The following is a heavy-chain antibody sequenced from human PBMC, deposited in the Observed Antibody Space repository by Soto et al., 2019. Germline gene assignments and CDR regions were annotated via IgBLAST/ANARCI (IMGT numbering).Heavy chain of an antibody. J-gene: IGHJ4*02. D-gene: IGHD3-10*01. Sequence: GGSLRLSCAASGFIVSSKYVTWVRQAPGKGLEWVSLLYNGGATHYAASVKGRFTISSHSSQNTMFLQMNSLRTEDTATCYCVRGRYGSEIHWGQGTKVTVSS. CDR1: GFIVSSKY. CDR2: LYNGGAT. V-gene: IGHV3-53*04. CDR3: VRGRYGSEIH.